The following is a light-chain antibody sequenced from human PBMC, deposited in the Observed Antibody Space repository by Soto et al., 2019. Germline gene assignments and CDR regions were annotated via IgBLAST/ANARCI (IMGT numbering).Light chain of an antibody. CDR1: QSVSSN. V-gene: IGKV3-15*01. CDR3: QQHNNWPPLT. Sequence: LVMTQSPAPLSVSPCARATLSCRASQSVSSNLAWYQHKTGQAPRLLIYGASTRATGIPPRFSGSGSGTAYSLTTSSLQHEDYVVYYCQQHNNWPPLTFGQGASVEIK. J-gene: IGKJ1*01. CDR2: GAS.